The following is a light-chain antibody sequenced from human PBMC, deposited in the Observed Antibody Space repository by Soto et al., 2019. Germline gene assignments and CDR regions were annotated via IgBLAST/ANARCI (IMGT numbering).Light chain of an antibody. CDR1: QSISSW. Sequence: DVQMTQSPSTLSASVGDRVTITCRASQSISSWLAWYQQKPGKAPKLLIYAASTLQSGVPSRFSGSGSGTDFTLTISSLQPEDFATYYCQQYERYSTFGQGTKVDI. CDR2: AAS. J-gene: IGKJ1*01. V-gene: IGKV1-5*01. CDR3: QQYERYST.